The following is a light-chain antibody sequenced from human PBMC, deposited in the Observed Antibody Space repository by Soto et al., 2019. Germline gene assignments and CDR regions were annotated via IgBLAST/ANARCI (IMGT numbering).Light chain of an antibody. CDR2: EVT. V-gene: IGLV2-14*01. J-gene: IGLJ1*01. Sequence: QSALTQPASVSGSRGQSITISCAGRNTDVGKYNSVSWYQQDPGKAPKLLIFEVTNRPSGVSNRFSGSRSGNTASLTISGLQAEDEGDYFCVSYTDTDTRVFGTGTKLTVL. CDR3: VSYTDTDTRV. CDR1: NTDVGKYNS.